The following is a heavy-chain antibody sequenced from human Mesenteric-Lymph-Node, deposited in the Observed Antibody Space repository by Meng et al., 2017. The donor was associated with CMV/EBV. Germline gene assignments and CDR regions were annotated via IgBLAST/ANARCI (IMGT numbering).Heavy chain of an antibody. D-gene: IGHD6-19*01. CDR1: RFTFRNAW. CDR2: VRSKIYGGTR. Sequence: GESLKISCAASRFTFRNAWMSWVRQAPGKGLEWVGFVRSKIYGGTREYAASVEGRFTVSRDDSTSIVYLQLNSLKTEDTAVYYCGRGRTGSGWKYYFDYWGRGTLVTVSS. V-gene: IGHV3-49*02. CDR3: GRGRTGSGWKYYFDY. J-gene: IGHJ4*02.